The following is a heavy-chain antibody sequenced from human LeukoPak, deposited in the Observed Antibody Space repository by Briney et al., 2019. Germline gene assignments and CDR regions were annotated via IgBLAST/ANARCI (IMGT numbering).Heavy chain of an antibody. V-gene: IGHV3-33*06. J-gene: IGHJ4*02. Sequence: GGSLRLSCAASGFTFSSYGMHWVRQAPGKGLEWVAVIWYDGSNKYYADSVKGRFTISRDNSKNTLYLQLNSLRAEDTAVYYCAKDAKDGYSPIFDYWGQGTLVTVSS. CDR3: AKDAKDGYSPIFDY. D-gene: IGHD5-24*01. CDR1: GFTFSSYG. CDR2: IWYDGSNK.